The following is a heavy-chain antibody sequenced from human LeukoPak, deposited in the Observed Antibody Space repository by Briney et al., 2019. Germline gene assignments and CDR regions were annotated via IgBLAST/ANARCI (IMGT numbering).Heavy chain of an antibody. CDR1: GYTFTGNY. V-gene: IGHV1-2*02. J-gene: IGHJ4*02. CDR2: INPNSGDT. CDR3: LRHRHTVAVAATLDY. Sequence: ASVKVSCKSSGYTFTGNYMHWVRQAPGQGLEWMGWINPNSGDTKYAQNFQGRVTMTRDTSITTTYMELSSLRFDDTAVYYCLRHRHTVAVAATLDYWGQGTLVIASS. D-gene: IGHD6-19*01.